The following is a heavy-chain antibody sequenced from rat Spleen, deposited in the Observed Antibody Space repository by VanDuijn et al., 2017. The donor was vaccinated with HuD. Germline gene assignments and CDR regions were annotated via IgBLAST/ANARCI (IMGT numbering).Heavy chain of an antibody. Sequence: EVQLVESDGGLVQPGRSLKLSCAASGFTFSNCDMAWVRQAPKKGLEWVATISYDGSSTYYRDSVKGRFTISRDNAKSTLYLQMDSLRSEDTATYYCARLIYVYSYFDYWGQGVMVTVSS. CDR1: GFTFSNCD. D-gene: IGHD1-6*01. CDR2: ISYDGSST. J-gene: IGHJ2*01. CDR3: ARLIYVYSYFDY. V-gene: IGHV5-29*01.